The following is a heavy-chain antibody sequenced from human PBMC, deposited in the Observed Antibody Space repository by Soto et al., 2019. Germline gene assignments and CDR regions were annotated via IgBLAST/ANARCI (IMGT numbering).Heavy chain of an antibody. CDR1: GVSINSDDYY. D-gene: IGHD6-6*01. V-gene: IGHV4-30-4*01. J-gene: IGHJ4*02. CDR2: IYYNGRT. CDR3: ARDRSNSPDYFDY. Sequence: SETLSLTCTVSGVSINSDDYYWTWIRQPPGKGLEWIGYIYYNGRTSYNPSLQSRVTISIDTSNNHFSLKLNSVSAADSAVYYCARDRSNSPDYFDYWGQGTMVTVYS.